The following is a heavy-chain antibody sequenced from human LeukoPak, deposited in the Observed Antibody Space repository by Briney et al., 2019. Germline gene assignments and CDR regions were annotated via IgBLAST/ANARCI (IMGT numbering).Heavy chain of an antibody. V-gene: IGHV4-59*01. Sequence: SETLSLTCTVSGGSISSYYWSWIRQPPGKGLEWIGYIYYSGSTNYNPSLKSRVTISVDTSKNRFSLKLSSVTAADTAVYYCARDLGVVVAATPGWFDPWGQGTLVTVSS. CDR1: GGSISSYY. D-gene: IGHD2-15*01. CDR2: IYYSGST. J-gene: IGHJ5*02. CDR3: ARDLGVVVAATPGWFDP.